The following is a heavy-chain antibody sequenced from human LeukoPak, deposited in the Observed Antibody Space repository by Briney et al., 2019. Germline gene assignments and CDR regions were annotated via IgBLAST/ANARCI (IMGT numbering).Heavy chain of an antibody. CDR3: TTLLIQHQSDWFDP. CDR1: GYSLTDLS. CDR2: FDFEGGKT. J-gene: IGHJ5*02. V-gene: IGHV1-24*01. Sequence: GASVKVSCTVSGYSLTDLSMHWVRQAPGKGLEWMGGFDFEGGKTIYAQKFQGRVTLTEDTSTDTAYMELSSLRSEDTAVCYCTTLLIQHQSDWFDPWGQGTLVTVSS. D-gene: IGHD2-8*01.